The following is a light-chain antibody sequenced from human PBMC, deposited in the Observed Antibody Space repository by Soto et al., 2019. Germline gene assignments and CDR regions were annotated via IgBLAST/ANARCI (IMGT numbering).Light chain of an antibody. CDR1: SSDVGGYNY. CDR2: EVS. V-gene: IGLV2-14*01. CDR3: SSHTTSSTHWV. Sequence: QSALTQPASVSGSPGQSITISCTGTSSDVGGYNYVSWYQQHPGKAPKLMIYEVSNRPSGVSNRFSGSKSGNTASLTISGLQAEYEADYYCSSHTTSSTHWVFGGGTKLTVL. J-gene: IGLJ3*02.